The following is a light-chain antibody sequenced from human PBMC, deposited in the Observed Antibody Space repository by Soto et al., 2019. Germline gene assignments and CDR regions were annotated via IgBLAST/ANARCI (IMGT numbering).Light chain of an antibody. CDR2: EVS. J-gene: IGLJ1*01. CDR1: SNDVGAYDF. V-gene: IGLV2-14*03. CDR3: SSYTSSSTRV. Sequence: QSALTQPASVSGSPGQSITISCTGNSNDVGAYDFVSWYQQHPDKAPKLMIYEVSNRPSGVSNRFSGSKSVNTATLTISGLQAEDEADYYCSSYTSSSTRVFGTGTKSPS.